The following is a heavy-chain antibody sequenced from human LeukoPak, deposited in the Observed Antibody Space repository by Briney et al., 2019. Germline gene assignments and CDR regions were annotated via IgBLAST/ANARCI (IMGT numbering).Heavy chain of an antibody. CDR2: IKEDGSEK. CDR3: ARVEGVLFPALDY. CDR1: GFTFTDSY. Sequence: AGGPLRLSCAASGFTFTDSYMTWVRQAPGTGLEWVANIKEDGSEKYYADSVKGRFTISRDNAKNSLYLQMNSLRAEDTALYYCARVEGVLFPALDYWGQGTLVTVSS. V-gene: IGHV3-7*03. J-gene: IGHJ4*02. D-gene: IGHD3-10*01.